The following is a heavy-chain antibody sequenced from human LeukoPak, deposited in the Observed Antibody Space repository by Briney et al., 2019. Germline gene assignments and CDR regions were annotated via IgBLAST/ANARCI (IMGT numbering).Heavy chain of an antibody. CDR2: IKQDGNEK. J-gene: IGHJ4*02. V-gene: IGHV3-7*03. CDR3: ARDGD. Sequence: GGSLRLSCAASGITFSNYWMNWVRQAPGKGLEWVANIKQDGNEKYYVDSVKGRFTISRDNAKNSLYLQMNSLRAEDTAVYYCARDGDWGQGTLVTVSS. D-gene: IGHD3-16*01. CDR1: GITFSNYW.